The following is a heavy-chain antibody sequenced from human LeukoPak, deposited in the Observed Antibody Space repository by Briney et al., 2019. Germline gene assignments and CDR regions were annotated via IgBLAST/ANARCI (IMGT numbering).Heavy chain of an antibody. CDR1: GGSISSSNYY. CDR2: IYYSGTT. D-gene: IGHD3-10*01. Sequence: PSETLSLTCTVSGGSISSSNYYWGWIRQPPGKGLGWIGSIYYSGTTYYSSSLKSRVIISVDTSKNQFSLKLSSVTAADTAVYYCAREGSGSYYKFPLDYWGQGTLVTVSS. CDR3: AREGSGSYYKFPLDY. J-gene: IGHJ4*02. V-gene: IGHV4-39*02.